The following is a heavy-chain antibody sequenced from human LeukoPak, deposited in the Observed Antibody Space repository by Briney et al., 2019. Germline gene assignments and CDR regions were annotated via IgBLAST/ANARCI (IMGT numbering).Heavy chain of an antibody. CDR2: ISSSSSYI. Sequence: PGGSLRLSCAASGFTFSSYAMHWVRQAPGKGLEWVSSISSSSSYIYYADSVKGRFTISRDNAKNSLYLQMNSLRAEDTAVYYCARDEYYYDSPFDYWGQGTLVTVSS. J-gene: IGHJ4*02. CDR3: ARDEYYYDSPFDY. D-gene: IGHD3-22*01. V-gene: IGHV3-21*01. CDR1: GFTFSSYA.